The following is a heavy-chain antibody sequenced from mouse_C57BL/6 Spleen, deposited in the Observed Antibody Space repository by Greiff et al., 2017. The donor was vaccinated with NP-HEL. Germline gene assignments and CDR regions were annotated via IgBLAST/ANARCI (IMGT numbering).Heavy chain of an antibody. V-gene: IGHV1-22*01. CDR3: ARSGYYYWYFDV. D-gene: IGHD2-3*01. CDR2: INPNNGGT. Sequence: VQLQQSGPELVKPGASVKMSCKASGYTFTDYNMHWVKQSHGKSLEWIGYINPNNGGTSYNQKFKGKATLTVNKSSSTAYMELRSLTSEDSAVYYCARSGYYYWYFDVWGTGTTVTVSS. CDR1: GYTFTDYN. J-gene: IGHJ1*03.